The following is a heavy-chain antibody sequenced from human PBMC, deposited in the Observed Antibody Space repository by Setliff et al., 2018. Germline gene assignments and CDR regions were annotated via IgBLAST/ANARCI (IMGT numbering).Heavy chain of an antibody. D-gene: IGHD3-22*01. CDR3: ARADSDSYYPYYFDF. Sequence: GGSLRLSCTVSGFTFRKHALAWVRQAPGKGLQWVSSVSGSGMTRDYTDSVKGRFTVSRDSSQNKIHLQMDSLRAEDTGKYFCARADSDSYYPYYFDFWGQGVLVTVSS. V-gene: IGHV3-23*01. CDR2: VSGSGMTR. J-gene: IGHJ4*02. CDR1: GFTFRKHA.